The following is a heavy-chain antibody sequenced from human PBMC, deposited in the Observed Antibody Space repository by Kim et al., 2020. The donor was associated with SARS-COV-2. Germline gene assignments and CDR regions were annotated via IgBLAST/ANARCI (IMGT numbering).Heavy chain of an antibody. V-gene: IGHV4-30-2*05. Sequence: SLKSRVTISVDTSKNQCSLKLSSVTAADTAVYYCARGRITIVGVATEFDYWGQGTLVTVSS. D-gene: IGHD3-3*01. CDR3: ARGRITIVGVATEFDY. J-gene: IGHJ4*02.